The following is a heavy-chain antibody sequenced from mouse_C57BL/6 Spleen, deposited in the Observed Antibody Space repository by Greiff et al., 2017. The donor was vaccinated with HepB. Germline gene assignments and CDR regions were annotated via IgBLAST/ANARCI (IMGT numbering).Heavy chain of an antibody. CDR2: ISSGGSYT. V-gene: IGHV5-6*01. D-gene: IGHD2-2*01. Sequence: EVMLVESGGDLVKPGGSLKLSCAASGFTFSSYGMSWVRQTPDKRLEWVATISSGGSYTYYPDSVKGRFTISRDNAKNTLYLQMSSLKSEDTAMYYCAREATMVTSFDYWGQGTTLTVSS. CDR3: AREATMVTSFDY. CDR1: GFTFSSYG. J-gene: IGHJ2*01.